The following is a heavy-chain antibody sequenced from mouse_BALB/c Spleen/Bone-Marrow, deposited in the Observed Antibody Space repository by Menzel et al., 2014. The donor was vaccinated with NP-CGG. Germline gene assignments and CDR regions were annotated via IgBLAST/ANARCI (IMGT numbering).Heavy chain of an antibody. CDR3: KRGITTVVATRAMDY. Sequence: EVKLMESGTVLARPGASVKMSCKASGYTFTSYWMHWVKQRPGQGLEWIGAIYPGNSDTSYNQKFKGKAKLTAVTSTSTAHMDLSSLTNEDSAVYYCKRGITTVVATRAMDYWGQGTSVTVSS. J-gene: IGHJ4*01. V-gene: IGHV1-5*01. D-gene: IGHD1-1*01. CDR1: GYTFTSYW. CDR2: IYPGNSDT.